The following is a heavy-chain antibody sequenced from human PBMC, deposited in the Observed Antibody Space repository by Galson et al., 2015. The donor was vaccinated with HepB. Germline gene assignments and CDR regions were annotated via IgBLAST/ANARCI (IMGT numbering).Heavy chain of an antibody. CDR3: AREAIGGYRWFDP. D-gene: IGHD5-18*01. CDR2: IIPILGIA. J-gene: IGHJ5*02. Sequence: SVKVSCKASGGTFSSYAISWVRQAPGQGLEWMGRIIPILGIANYAQKFQGRVTITADKSTSTAYMELSSLRSEDTAVYYCAREAIGGYRWFDPWGQGTLVTVSS. CDR1: GGTFSSYA. V-gene: IGHV1-69*04.